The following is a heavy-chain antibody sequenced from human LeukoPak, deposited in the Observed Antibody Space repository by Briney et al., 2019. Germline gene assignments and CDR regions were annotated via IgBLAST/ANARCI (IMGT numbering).Heavy chain of an antibody. J-gene: IGHJ6*02. Sequence: GGSLRLSCAASGFTFSSYSMNWVRQAPGKGLEWVSSISSSSSYIYYADSVKGRFTISRDNAKNSLYLQMNSLRAEDTAVYYCARDQVVVKSGYYYYYGMDVWGQGTMVTVSS. CDR3: ARDQVVVKSGYYYYYGMDV. CDR1: GFTFSSYS. V-gene: IGHV3-21*01. D-gene: IGHD3-22*01. CDR2: ISSSSSYI.